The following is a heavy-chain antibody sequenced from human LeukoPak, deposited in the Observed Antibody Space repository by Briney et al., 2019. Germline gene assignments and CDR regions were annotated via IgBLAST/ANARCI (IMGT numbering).Heavy chain of an antibody. D-gene: IGHD3-10*01. Sequence: SQTLSLTCSVSGGSISSGPYFWSWIRQSPGQGLEWIGYIYHSGSTYYNPSLKSRVTISVDRSKNQFSLKLSSVTAADTAVYYCARSGRGAFDIWGQGTMVTVSS. CDR3: ARSGRGAFDI. CDR1: GGSISSGPYF. V-gene: IGHV4-30-2*06. J-gene: IGHJ3*02. CDR2: IYHSGST.